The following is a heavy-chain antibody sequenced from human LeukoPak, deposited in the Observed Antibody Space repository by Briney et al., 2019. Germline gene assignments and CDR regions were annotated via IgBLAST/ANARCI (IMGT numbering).Heavy chain of an antibody. CDR3: ASSAAAEAMVY. D-gene: IGHD6-13*01. Sequence: GGSLRLSCAASGFTFSSYEMNWVRQAPGKGLEWVSYISSSGSTIYYADSEKGRFTTSRDNAKNSLYLQMNSLRAEDTAVYYCASSAAAEAMVYWGQGTLVTVSS. CDR2: ISSSGSTI. V-gene: IGHV3-48*03. CDR1: GFTFSSYE. J-gene: IGHJ4*02.